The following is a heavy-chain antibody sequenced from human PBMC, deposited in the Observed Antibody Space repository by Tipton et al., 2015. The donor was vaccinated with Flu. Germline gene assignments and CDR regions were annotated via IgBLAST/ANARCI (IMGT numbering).Heavy chain of an antibody. J-gene: IGHJ4*02. CDR1: GDYINRGAY. D-gene: IGHD1-1*01. Sequence: LRLSCAVSGDYINRGAYWGWIRQPPGKGLEWIGTIYQAGSTYYNPSLKSRVTISVDTTRSQFSLKLYSLTAADTAVYYCAGDSNINWFFDWGQGTLVTVSS. V-gene: IGHV4-38-2*02. CDR2: IYQAGST. CDR3: AGDSNINWFFD.